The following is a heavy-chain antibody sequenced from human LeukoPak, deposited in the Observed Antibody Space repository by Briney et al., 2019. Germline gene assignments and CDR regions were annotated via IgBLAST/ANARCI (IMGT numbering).Heavy chain of an antibody. CDR2: ISGRSSTI. CDR1: RFTFSSYW. D-gene: IGHD1-26*01. J-gene: IGHJ4*02. Sequence: GGSLRLSCAASRFTFSSYWMNWVRQAPGKGLEWVSYISGRSSTIYYADSVKGRFTISRDNAKNSMYLQMNSLRAEDTAVYYCARDRIKSGSYYFDYWGQGTLVTVSS. CDR3: ARDRIKSGSYYFDY. V-gene: IGHV3-48*01.